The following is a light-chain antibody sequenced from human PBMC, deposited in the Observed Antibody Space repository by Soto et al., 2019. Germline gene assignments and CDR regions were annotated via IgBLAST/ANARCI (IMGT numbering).Light chain of an antibody. V-gene: IGKV3-15*01. CDR2: GAF. J-gene: IGKJ1*01. CDR1: QSVRSN. CDR3: QQFNEWPLT. Sequence: IVMTQSPVTLSVSPWERATLSCRASQSVRSNLAWYQQKPGQAPSLLIYGAFTRATGIPSRFSGTGSGTEFTLTISSLQSEDFALYYCQQFNEWPLTFGQGTKVDI.